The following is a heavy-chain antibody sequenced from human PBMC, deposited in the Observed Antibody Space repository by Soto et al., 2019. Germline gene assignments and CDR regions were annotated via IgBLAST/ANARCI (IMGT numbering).Heavy chain of an antibody. D-gene: IGHD1-26*01. CDR3: GRGRSGQIVVFY. V-gene: IGHV1-2*02. J-gene: IGHJ4*02. CDR1: GYTFTGHY. Sequence: DASVKVSCKASGYTFTGHYIHWVRQAPEQGPEWMGEIGPESGATRYAQRFQGRVTMTMDMSITTVYMELNNLSPDDTAVYYCGRGRSGQIVVFYWGQGTPVTVSS. CDR2: IGPESGAT.